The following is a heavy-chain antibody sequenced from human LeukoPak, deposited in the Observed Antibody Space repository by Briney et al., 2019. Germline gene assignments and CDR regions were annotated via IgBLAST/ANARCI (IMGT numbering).Heavy chain of an antibody. Sequence: GGSLRLSCEASGFTFDDYAMHWVRQAPGKGLEWVSAISGSGGSTYYADSVKGRFTISRDNSKNTLYLQMNSLRAEDTAVYYCAKDHTQQWLVGLFDYWGQGTLVTVSS. CDR1: GFTFDDYA. CDR2: ISGSGGST. CDR3: AKDHTQQWLVGLFDY. J-gene: IGHJ4*02. V-gene: IGHV3-23*01. D-gene: IGHD6-19*01.